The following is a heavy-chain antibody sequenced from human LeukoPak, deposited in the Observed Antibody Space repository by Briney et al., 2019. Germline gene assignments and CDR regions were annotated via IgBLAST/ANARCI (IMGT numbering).Heavy chain of an antibody. Sequence: GGSLRLSCAASGLTFSDYWMHWVRQAPGKGLVWVSGVKSDGAGTSYADSVKGRFTISRDNAKNTLYLQMSSLTAEDTAVYYCARDRASHFDYWGQGTLVTVSS. CDR3: ARDRASHFDY. J-gene: IGHJ4*02. CDR1: GLTFSDYW. V-gene: IGHV3-74*01. D-gene: IGHD3-10*01. CDR2: VKSDGAGT.